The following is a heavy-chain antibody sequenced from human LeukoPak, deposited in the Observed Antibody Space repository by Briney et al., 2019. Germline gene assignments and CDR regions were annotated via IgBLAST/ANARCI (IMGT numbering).Heavy chain of an antibody. Sequence: GSLRLSCAASGFLVSSKYMSWVRQAPGKGLEWVSVIYSGGSTYYADSVKGRFTISRDNSKNTVYLQMNSLRAEDTAVYYCVRVDDYGDYPYYFDSWGQGTLVTVSS. CDR2: IYSGGST. D-gene: IGHD4-17*01. V-gene: IGHV3-66*01. CDR3: VRVDDYGDYPYYFDS. J-gene: IGHJ4*02. CDR1: GFLVSSKY.